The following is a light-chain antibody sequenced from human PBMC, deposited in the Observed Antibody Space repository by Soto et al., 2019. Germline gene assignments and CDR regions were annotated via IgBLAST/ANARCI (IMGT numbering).Light chain of an antibody. CDR1: QSISSY. CDR3: QQSYSTLIP. CDR2: AAS. V-gene: IGKV1-39*01. J-gene: IGKJ5*01. Sequence: DIQMTQSPSSLSASVGDRVTITCRASQSISSYLNLYQQKPGKAPKLLIYAASSLQSGVPSRFSGSGSGTDFTLTISSLQPEDFATYYCQQSYSTLIPFGQGTRLEIK.